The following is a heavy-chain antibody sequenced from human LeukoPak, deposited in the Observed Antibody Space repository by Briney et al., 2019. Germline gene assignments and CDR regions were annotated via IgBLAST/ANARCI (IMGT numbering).Heavy chain of an antibody. CDR2: ISPNNGNR. Sequence: ASVKVSCKTSGYTFTTYGISWVRQAPGQGLEWMGWISPNNGNRNYAQKFQGRVTMTTDTSTTTAYMELRSLTSDDTAIYYCARGRGSYDSSGYYDSWGQGTLVTVSS. CDR1: GYTFTTYG. V-gene: IGHV1-18*01. D-gene: IGHD3-22*01. CDR3: ARGRGSYDSSGYYDS. J-gene: IGHJ5*01.